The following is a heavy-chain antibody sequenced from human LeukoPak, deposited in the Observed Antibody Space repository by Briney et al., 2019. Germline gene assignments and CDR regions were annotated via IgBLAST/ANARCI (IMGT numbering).Heavy chain of an antibody. CDR3: ARQAGGYSGSLDY. Sequence: PGESLKISCTGSGYCFTSNWIGCVRQMRGKGLEWMGIIYPGDSDTKYSPAFQGQVTISADKSISTAYLQWSSLKASDTAMYYCARQAGGYSGSLDYWGQGTLVTVSS. D-gene: IGHD5-12*01. CDR1: GYCFTSNW. J-gene: IGHJ4*02. V-gene: IGHV5-51*01. CDR2: IYPGDSDT.